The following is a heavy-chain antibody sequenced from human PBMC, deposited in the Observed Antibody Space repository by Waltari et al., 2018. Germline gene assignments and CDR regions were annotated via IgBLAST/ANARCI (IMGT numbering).Heavy chain of an antibody. CDR3: ARDLRLGSPPFDP. Sequence: QVQLVQSGAEVKKTGSSVKVSCKASGGTFSSYAISWVRQAPGQGLEWMGGIIPILGIANYAQKFQGRVTITADKSTSTAYMELSSLRSEDTAVYYCARDLRLGSPPFDPWGQGTLVTVSS. V-gene: IGHV1-69*10. D-gene: IGHD3-16*01. J-gene: IGHJ5*02. CDR1: GGTFSSYA. CDR2: IIPILGIA.